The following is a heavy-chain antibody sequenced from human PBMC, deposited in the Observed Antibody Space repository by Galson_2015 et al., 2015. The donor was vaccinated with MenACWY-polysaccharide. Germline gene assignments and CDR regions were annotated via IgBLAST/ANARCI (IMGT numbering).Heavy chain of an antibody. J-gene: IGHJ5*02. CDR1: GGSMSPYH. Sequence: SETLSLTCTVSGGSMSPYHWTWIRQSPGKGLEWLGWIHYSGGTKYSPSLKSRVTISVDTSENQFSLKLSSVTTADTAVYYWARIGGMNKGNYYNYGWFDPWGQGTLVTVSS. V-gene: IGHV4-59*01. CDR2: IHYSGGT. D-gene: IGHD3-22*01. CDR3: ARIGGMNKGNYYNYGWFDP.